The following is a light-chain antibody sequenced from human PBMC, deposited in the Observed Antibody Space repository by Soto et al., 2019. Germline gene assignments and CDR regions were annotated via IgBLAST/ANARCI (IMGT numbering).Light chain of an antibody. CDR1: QDIRSD. V-gene: IGKV1-17*01. CDR3: LQHNSYPFT. J-gene: IGKJ3*01. CDR2: AAS. Sequence: DIQMTQSPSSLSASVGDRVTITCRASQDIRSDLGWFQQKPGKAPKRLIYAASTLESGVPSRFSGSRSRTEFPLTISSLQPEDFATYYCLQHNSYPFTFGPGTKGDIK.